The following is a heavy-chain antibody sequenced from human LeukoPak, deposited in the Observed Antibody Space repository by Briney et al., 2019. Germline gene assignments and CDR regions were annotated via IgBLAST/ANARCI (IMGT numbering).Heavy chain of an antibody. CDR1: GYTFTSYD. CDR3: ARVRYTRYSSSGWGENAFDI. V-gene: IGHV1-8*01. Sequence: GASVKVSCKASGYTFTSYDINWVRQATGQGLEWMGWMNPNSGNTGYAQKFQGRVTMTRNTSISTAYMELSSLRSEDTAVYYCARVRYTRYSSSGWGENAFDIWGQGTMVTVSS. D-gene: IGHD6-19*01. J-gene: IGHJ3*02. CDR2: MNPNSGNT.